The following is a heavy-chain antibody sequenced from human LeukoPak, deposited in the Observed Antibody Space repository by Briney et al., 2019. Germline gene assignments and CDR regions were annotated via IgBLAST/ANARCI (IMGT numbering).Heavy chain of an antibody. V-gene: IGHV4-59*01. Sequence: SETLSLTCTVSGGSISSYYWSWIRQPPAKGLEWIGYIYYSGSTNYNPSLKSRVTISVDTSKNQFSLKLSCVTAADTAVYYCARNYDSSGYYPFFIDYWGQGTLVTVSS. J-gene: IGHJ4*02. D-gene: IGHD3-22*01. CDR1: GGSISSYY. CDR2: IYYSGST. CDR3: ARNYDSSGYYPFFIDY.